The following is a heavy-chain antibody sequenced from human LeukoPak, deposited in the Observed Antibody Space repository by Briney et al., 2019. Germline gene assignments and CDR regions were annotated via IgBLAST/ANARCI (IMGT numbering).Heavy chain of an antibody. D-gene: IGHD6-19*01. CDR3: ARREKYSSGQRDFDI. Sequence: GESLKISCKGSGYSFTGYWIGWVRQMPGKGLEWMGIIYPGDSDTRYSPSFQGQVTISADKSISTAYLQWSSLEASDTAMYYCARREKYSSGQRDFDIRGQGTMVTVSS. V-gene: IGHV5-51*01. CDR1: GYSFTGYW. CDR2: IYPGDSDT. J-gene: IGHJ3*02.